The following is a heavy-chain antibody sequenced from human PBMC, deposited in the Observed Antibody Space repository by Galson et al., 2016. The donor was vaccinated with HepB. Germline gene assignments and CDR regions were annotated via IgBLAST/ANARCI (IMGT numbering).Heavy chain of an antibody. Sequence: SVKVSCKASGYTFTSYGISWVRQAPGQGLEWMGWIRAYNGHTNYAQKLQGRVTMTTDTSTSTAYMDLRSLRSDDTAGYYCARDQDGYNPYFYYYYVDVWGKGTTVTVSS. CDR3: ARDQDGYNPYFYYYYVDV. CDR2: IRAYNGHT. D-gene: IGHD5-24*01. CDR1: GYTFTSYG. V-gene: IGHV1-18*04. J-gene: IGHJ6*03.